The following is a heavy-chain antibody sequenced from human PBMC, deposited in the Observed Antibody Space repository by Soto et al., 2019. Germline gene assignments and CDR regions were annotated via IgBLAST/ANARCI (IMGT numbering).Heavy chain of an antibody. CDR2: ISGSGGST. CDR1: GFTFSSYA. V-gene: IGHV3-23*01. D-gene: IGHD3-22*01. CDR3: AKDRVEWGYDSSGYPVM. Sequence: GGSLRLSCAASGFTFSSYAMSWVRQAPGKGLEWVSAISGSGGSTYYADSVKGRFTISRDNSKNTLYLQMNSLRAEDTAVYYCAKDRVEWGYDSSGYPVMWGQGTLVTVSS. J-gene: IGHJ4*02.